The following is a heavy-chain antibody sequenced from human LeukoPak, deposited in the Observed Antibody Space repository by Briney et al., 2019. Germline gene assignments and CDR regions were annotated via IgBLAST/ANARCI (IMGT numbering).Heavy chain of an antibody. CDR3: AKGSEYSSSWRRFDY. Sequence: GGSLRLSCAASGFTFSSYWMSWVRQAPGKGLEWVANIKQDGSEKYYVDSVKGRFTISRDNSKNTLYLQMNSLRAEDTAVYYCAKGSEYSSSWRRFDYWGQGTLVTVSS. V-gene: IGHV3-7*01. CDR1: GFTFSSYW. CDR2: IKQDGSEK. D-gene: IGHD6-13*01. J-gene: IGHJ4*02.